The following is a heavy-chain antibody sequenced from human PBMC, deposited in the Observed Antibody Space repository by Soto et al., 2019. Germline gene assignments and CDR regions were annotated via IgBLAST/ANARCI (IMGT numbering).Heavy chain of an antibody. J-gene: IGHJ3*02. Sequence: SGPTLVNPTQTVTLTCSFSGFSLSTSGVGVGWIRQSPGKALEWLALIYWSGDEHYRPSLKSGLSITKDTSKNHVVLIMTDMDPVDTATYYCARGLATLPVFAFDIWGQGTMVTGSS. V-gene: IGHV2-5*01. CDR1: GFSLSTSGVG. CDR3: ARGLATLPVFAFDI. CDR2: IYWSGDE. D-gene: IGHD6-6*01.